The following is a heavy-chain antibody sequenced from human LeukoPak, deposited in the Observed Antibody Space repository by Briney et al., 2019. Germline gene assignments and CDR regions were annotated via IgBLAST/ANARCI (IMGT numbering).Heavy chain of an antibody. Sequence: ASVKVSCKASGGTFSSYAISWVRQAPGQGLEWMGGIIPIFGTANYAQKFQGRVTITADESTSTAYMELSSLRSEDTAVYYCAREDSSGYYFVYWGQGTLVTVSS. CDR2: IIPIFGTA. D-gene: IGHD3-22*01. J-gene: IGHJ4*02. CDR1: GGTFSSYA. V-gene: IGHV1-69*13. CDR3: AREDSSGYYFVY.